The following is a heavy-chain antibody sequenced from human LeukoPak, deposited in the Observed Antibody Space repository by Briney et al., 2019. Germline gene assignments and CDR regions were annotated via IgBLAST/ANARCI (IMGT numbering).Heavy chain of an antibody. CDR3: ARDSVMTTLTADPDF. D-gene: IGHD4-11*01. CDR1: GFSFRDYA. V-gene: IGHV3-33*01. CDR2: TWFDGSNN. J-gene: IGHJ4*02. Sequence: GSLRLSCAASGFSFRDYAMHWVRQAPGKGLEWVALTWFDGSNNHYADSVKGRFSISRDNSKNTLYLQMNSLRAEDTAVYYCARDSVMTTLTADPDFWGQGTLVTVSS.